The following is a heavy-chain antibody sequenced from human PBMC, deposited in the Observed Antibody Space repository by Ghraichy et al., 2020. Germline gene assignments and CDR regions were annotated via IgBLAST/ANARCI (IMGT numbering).Heavy chain of an antibody. D-gene: IGHD2-2*01. J-gene: IGHJ6*02. CDR2: ISSSSSTI. V-gene: IGHV3-48*02. Sequence: LSLTCAASGFTFSSYSMNWVRQAPGKGLEWVSYISSSSSTIYYADSVKGRFTIPRDNAKNSLYLQMNSLRDEDTAVYYCARDRYCSSTSCSYGMDVWGQGTTVTVSS. CDR1: GFTFSSYS. CDR3: ARDRYCSSTSCSYGMDV.